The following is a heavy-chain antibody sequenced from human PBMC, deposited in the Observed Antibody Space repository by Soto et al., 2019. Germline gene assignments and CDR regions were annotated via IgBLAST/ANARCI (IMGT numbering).Heavy chain of an antibody. J-gene: IGHJ6*02. CDR2: IIPIFGTA. CDR1: GGTFSSYA. V-gene: IGHV1-69*13. D-gene: IGHD2-2*01. CDR3: AIMQVVPAAIAHSSSAYYYYGMDV. Sequence: GASVKVSCKASGGTFSSYAISWVRQAPGQGLEWMGGIIPIFGTANYAQKFQGRVTITADESTSTAYMELSSLRSEDTAVYYCAIMQVVPAAIAHSSSAYYYYGMDVWGQGTTVTVSS.